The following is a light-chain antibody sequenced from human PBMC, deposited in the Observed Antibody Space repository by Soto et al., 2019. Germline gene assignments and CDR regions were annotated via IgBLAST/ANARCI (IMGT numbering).Light chain of an antibody. CDR1: QSFTTY. Sequence: ETVLTQSPATLSLSPGERATLSCRASQSFTTYLAWYQQKPGQAPRLLIYDVSNRATGIPARFSGSGSGTDFTLTISSLEPEDFAVYYCQQRSNWPPGYSFGQGTKLEIK. V-gene: IGKV3-11*01. J-gene: IGKJ2*01. CDR3: QQRSNWPPGYS. CDR2: DVS.